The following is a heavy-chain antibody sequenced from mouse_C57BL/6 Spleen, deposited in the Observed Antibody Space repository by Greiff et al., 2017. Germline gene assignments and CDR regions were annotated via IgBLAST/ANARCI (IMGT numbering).Heavy chain of an antibody. D-gene: IGHD2-4*01. CDR1: GYAFSSYW. CDR3: SPSYYDYWGFAY. V-gene: IGHV1-80*01. Sequence: QVQLQQSGAELVKPGASVKISCKASGYAFSSYWMNWVKQRPGKGLEWIGQIYPGDGDTNYNGKFKGKATLTADKSSSTAYMQLSSLTSEDSAVYFCSPSYYDYWGFAYWGQGTLVTVSA. CDR2: IYPGDGDT. J-gene: IGHJ3*01.